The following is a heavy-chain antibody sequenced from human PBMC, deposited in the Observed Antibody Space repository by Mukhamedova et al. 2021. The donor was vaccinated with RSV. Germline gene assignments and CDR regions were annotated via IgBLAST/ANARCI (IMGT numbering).Heavy chain of an antibody. CDR2: INHSGST. CDR3: VSHREYALDI. V-gene: IGHV4-34*01. Sequence: GKGLEWIGEINHSGSTNYNLSLKSRVTISVDTSKNQFSLKLSSVTAADTAVYYCVSHREYALDIWGQGTMVIVSS. J-gene: IGHJ3*02. D-gene: IGHD3-10*01.